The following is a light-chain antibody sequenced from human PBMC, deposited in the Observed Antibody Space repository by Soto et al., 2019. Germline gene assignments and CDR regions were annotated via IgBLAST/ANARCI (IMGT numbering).Light chain of an antibody. CDR2: TTS. CDR3: QQRDSTPPT. CDR1: QSINSF. J-gene: IGKJ4*01. V-gene: IGKV1-39*01. Sequence: DVQMTQSPSSLSASVGDRVTITCRAGQSINSFLNWYQQKPGKAPKLLIHTTSSLQSGVPSRFSGSGSGTDFTLTISSLQPEDFATYYCQQRDSTPPTFGGGTRVEVQ.